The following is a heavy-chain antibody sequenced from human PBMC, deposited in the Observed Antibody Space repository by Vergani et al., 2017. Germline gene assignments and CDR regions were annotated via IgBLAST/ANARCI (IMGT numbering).Heavy chain of an antibody. CDR1: GGSFSGYY. D-gene: IGHD2-2*01. V-gene: IGHV4-34*01. CDR2: INHSGST. CDR3: ARGRCCSSTSCYHYYYYMDV. J-gene: IGHJ6*03. Sequence: QVQLQQWGAGLLKPSETLSLTCAVYGGSFSGYYWSWIRQPPGKGLEWIGEINHSGSTNYNPSLKSRVTISVDTSKNQFSLKLSSVTAADTAVYYCARGRCCSSTSCYHYYYYMDVWGKGTTVTVSS.